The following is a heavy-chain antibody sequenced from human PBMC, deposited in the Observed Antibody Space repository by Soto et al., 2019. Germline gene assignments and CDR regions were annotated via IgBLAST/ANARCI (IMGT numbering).Heavy chain of an antibody. CDR1: GFTFSSYS. V-gene: IGHV3-21*01. J-gene: IGHJ5*02. D-gene: IGHD6-13*01. CDR3: ARDQAAAAAPFDP. CDR2: ISSSSSYI. Sequence: GGSLRLSCAASGFTFSSYSMNWVHQAPGKGLEWVSSISSSSSYIYYADSVKGRFTISRDNAKNSLYLQMNSLRAEDTAVYYCARDQAAAAAPFDPWGQGTLVTVSS.